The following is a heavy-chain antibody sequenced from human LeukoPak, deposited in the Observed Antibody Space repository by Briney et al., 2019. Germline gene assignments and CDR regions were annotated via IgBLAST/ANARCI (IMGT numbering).Heavy chain of an antibody. CDR3: AKGSYGDYAFDY. J-gene: IGHJ4*02. CDR2: INPSGGST. D-gene: IGHD4-17*01. Sequence: ASVKVSCKASGYTFTSYYMHWVRQAPGQGLEWMGIINPSGGSTSYAQKFQGRVTMTRDTSTSTVYMELSSLRSGDTAVYYCAKGSYGDYAFDYWGQGTLVTVSS. CDR1: GYTFTSYY. V-gene: IGHV1-46*01.